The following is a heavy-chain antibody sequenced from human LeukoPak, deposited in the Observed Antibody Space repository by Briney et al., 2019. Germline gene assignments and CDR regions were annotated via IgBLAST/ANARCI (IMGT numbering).Heavy chain of an antibody. CDR2: ISYDGSNK. J-gene: IGHJ4*02. CDR3: ARAKVVPASFDY. D-gene: IGHD2-2*01. CDR1: GFTFSSYA. V-gene: IGHV3-30-3*01. Sequence: GGSLRLSCAASGFTFSSYAMHWVRQAPGKGLEWVAVISYDGSNKYYADSVKGRFTISRDNSKNTLYPQMNSLRAEDTAVYYCARAKVVPASFDYWGQGTLVTVSS.